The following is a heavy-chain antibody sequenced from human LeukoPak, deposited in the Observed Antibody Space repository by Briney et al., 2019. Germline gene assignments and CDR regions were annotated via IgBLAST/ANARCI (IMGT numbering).Heavy chain of an antibody. CDR2: MSPNSGHT. D-gene: IGHD5-18*01. J-gene: IGHJ4*02. Sequence: ASVKVSCKASGYTFTSYDINWVRQATGQGLEWMGWMSPNSGHTGYAQKFQGRVTMTRDTSTSTVYMELSSLRSEDTAVYYCAREGGGGGYSYAPPGDYWGQGTLVTVSS. CDR3: AREGGGGGYSYAPPGDY. V-gene: IGHV1-8*01. CDR1: GYTFTSYD.